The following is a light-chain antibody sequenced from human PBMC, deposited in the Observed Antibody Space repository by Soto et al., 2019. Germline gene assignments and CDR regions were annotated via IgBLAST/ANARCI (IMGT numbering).Light chain of an antibody. V-gene: IGLV1-40*01. J-gene: IGLJ1*01. CDR1: SSNIGAGYD. CDR3: QSYDSSLSAYV. CDR2: GSS. Sequence: QSVLTQPPSVSGAPGQRVTISCTGSSSNIGAGYDVHWYQQLPGTAPKLLIYGSSNRPSGVPDRFSGSKSGTSASLAITGLQAADEADYYCQSYDSSLSAYVFGTGTKLTVL.